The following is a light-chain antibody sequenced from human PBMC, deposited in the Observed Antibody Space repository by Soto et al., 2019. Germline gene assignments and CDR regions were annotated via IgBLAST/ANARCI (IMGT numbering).Light chain of an antibody. Sequence: QSALTQPASVSGSPGQSITNSCTGTSSDVGGYNYVSWYQHHPGKAPELMIYGVSNRPSGVSNRFSGSKSGNTASLTISGLQAEDEADYYCSSYTGSSTLLFGGGTKLTVL. CDR1: SSDVGGYNY. J-gene: IGLJ2*01. CDR2: GVS. V-gene: IGLV2-14*03. CDR3: SSYTGSSTLL.